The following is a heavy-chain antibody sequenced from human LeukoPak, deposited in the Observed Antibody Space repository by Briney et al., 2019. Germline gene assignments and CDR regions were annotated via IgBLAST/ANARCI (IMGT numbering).Heavy chain of an antibody. CDR2: VIPIFGTA. Sequence: GASVKVSRKASGGTFSSYAISWVRQAPGQGLEWMGGVIPIFGTANYAQKFQGRVTITTDESTSTAYMELSSLRSEDTAVYYCAKTYYDILTGYYSPYYYYYMDVWGKGTTVTVSS. CDR1: GGTFSSYA. D-gene: IGHD3-9*01. J-gene: IGHJ6*03. V-gene: IGHV1-69*05. CDR3: AKTYYDILTGYYSPYYYYYMDV.